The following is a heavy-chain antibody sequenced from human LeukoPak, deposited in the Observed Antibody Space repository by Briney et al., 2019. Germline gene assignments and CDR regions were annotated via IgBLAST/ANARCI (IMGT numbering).Heavy chain of an antibody. CDR1: GASFSSDTRY. D-gene: IGHD5-24*01. CDR3: ARGDNSVDS. CDR2: VYYTGST. V-gene: IGHV4-39*07. Sequence: KPSETLSLTCLVSGASFSSDTRYWGCIRQPPGTGLEWIGSVYYTGSTFYNPSLRSRVFISLDTSKSQFSLKMTSVTAADTAHYYCARGDNSVDSWGRGTLVTVSS. J-gene: IGHJ4*02.